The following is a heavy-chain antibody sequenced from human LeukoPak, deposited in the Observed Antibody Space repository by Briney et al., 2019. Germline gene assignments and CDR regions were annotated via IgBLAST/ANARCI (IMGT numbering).Heavy chain of an antibody. Sequence: ASVKVSCKASGYTFTNYGITWVRQAPGQGLEWMGWISPYNGNTKYAQKFQGRVTMTTDTSTSTAYMELRSLRSDDTAVYYCATDRSVTSGTYYIPSIWFDPWGQGTLVTVSS. CDR2: ISPYNGNT. CDR1: GYTFTNYG. V-gene: IGHV1-18*01. CDR3: ATDRSVTSGTYYIPSIWFDP. J-gene: IGHJ5*02. D-gene: IGHD3-10*01.